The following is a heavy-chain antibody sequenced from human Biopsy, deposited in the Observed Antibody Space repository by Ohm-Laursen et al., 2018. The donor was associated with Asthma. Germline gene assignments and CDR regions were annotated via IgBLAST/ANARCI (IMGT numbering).Heavy chain of an antibody. CDR3: ARRGGVRRYFDY. J-gene: IGHJ4*02. CDR2: IYYIGST. V-gene: IGHV4-30-4*01. D-gene: IGHD3-16*01. CDR1: GGSISSGAYY. Sequence: TLSLTCTVSGGSISSGAYYWSWVRQPPGKGLEWIGYIYYIGSTYYNPSLKSRVATSLDTSKNQFSLKLSSVTAADTAVYFCARRGGVRRYFDYWGQGTLVTASS.